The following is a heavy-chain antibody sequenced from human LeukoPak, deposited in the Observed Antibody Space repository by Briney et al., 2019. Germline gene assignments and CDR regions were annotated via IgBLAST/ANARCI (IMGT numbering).Heavy chain of an antibody. CDR3: ARDLDGSGNYHWFDP. V-gene: IGHV3-74*01. Sequence: GGSLRLSCAASGLTFSSYWMQWVRQTPGKGLVWVSRINGDGSTTTYADSVKGRFTISRDNAKNTLYVQMNSLRVEDTAVYYCARDLDGSGNYHWFDPWGQGTLVTVSS. CDR2: INGDGSTT. J-gene: IGHJ5*02. D-gene: IGHD3-10*01. CDR1: GLTFSSYW.